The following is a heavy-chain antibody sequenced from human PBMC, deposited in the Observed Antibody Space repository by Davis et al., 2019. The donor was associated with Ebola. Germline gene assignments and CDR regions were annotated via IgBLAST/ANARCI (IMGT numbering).Heavy chain of an antibody. Sequence: ASVKVSCKASGYTFTSYGISWVRQAPGQGLEWMGWISAYNGNTNYAQKFQGRVTITRDTSASTAYMELSSLRSEDTAVYYCARDRSSSFEFDYWGQGTLVTVSS. CDR3: ARDRSSSFEFDY. V-gene: IGHV1-18*01. CDR2: ISAYNGNT. CDR1: GYTFTSYG. J-gene: IGHJ4*02. D-gene: IGHD6-6*01.